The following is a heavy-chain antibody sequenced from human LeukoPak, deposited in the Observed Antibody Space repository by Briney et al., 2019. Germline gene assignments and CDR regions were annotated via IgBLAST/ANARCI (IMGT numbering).Heavy chain of an antibody. CDR3: AREEYVWGSYRDVDY. D-gene: IGHD3-16*02. J-gene: IGHJ4*02. CDR1: GYTLSSYG. Sequence: ASMRVSCKASGYTLSSYGITWVRQAPGQGLEWMGWISAYNGNTNYAQKIQDRVTMTTGTYTSTAYMELRRLRADDTAVYYCAREEYVWGSYRDVDYWGQGTLVTVSS. CDR2: ISAYNGNT. V-gene: IGHV1-18*01.